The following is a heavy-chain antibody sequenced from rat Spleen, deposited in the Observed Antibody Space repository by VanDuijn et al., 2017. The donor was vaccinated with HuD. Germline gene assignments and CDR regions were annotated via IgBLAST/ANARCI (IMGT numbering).Heavy chain of an antibody. CDR2: IIYDGSST. J-gene: IGHJ2*01. Sequence: EVQLVESGGGLVQPGRSLKLSCVASGFTFSRYWMYWVRQAPKKGLEWVATIIYDGSSTFYRDSVKGRFTISRDNAKNIQYLQVDSLRSEDTATYYCARRDFTNYYFDSWGQGVMVTVSS. D-gene: IGHD1-10*01. V-gene: IGHV5-7*01. CDR3: ARRDFTNYYFDS. CDR1: GFTFSRYW.